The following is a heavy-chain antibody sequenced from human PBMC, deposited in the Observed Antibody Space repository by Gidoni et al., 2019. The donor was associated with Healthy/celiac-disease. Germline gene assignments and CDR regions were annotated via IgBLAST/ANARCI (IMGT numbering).Heavy chain of an antibody. V-gene: IGHV3-48*02. J-gene: IGHJ4*02. Sequence: EVQLVESGGGLVQPGGSLRLSCAASGFPFSSYSMNWVRQAPGKGLEWVSYISSSSSTIYYADSVKGRFTISRDNAKNSLYLQMNSLRDEDTAVYYCASLLQLTGDVGDYWGQGTLVTVST. CDR2: ISSSSSTI. CDR1: GFPFSSYS. D-gene: IGHD7-27*01. CDR3: ASLLQLTGDVGDY.